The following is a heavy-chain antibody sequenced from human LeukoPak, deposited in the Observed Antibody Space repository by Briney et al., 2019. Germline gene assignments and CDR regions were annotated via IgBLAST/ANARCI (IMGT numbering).Heavy chain of an antibody. CDR1: GFTFSSYG. CDR2: ISYDGSNK. J-gene: IGHJ4*02. CDR3: ATDSGSYRYYCDY. V-gene: IGHV3-30*03. Sequence: GGSLRLSCAASGFTFSSYGMHWVRQAPGKGLEWVALISYDGSNKYYADSVKGRFTISRDSSKNTLYLQMNSLRAEDTAVYYCATDSGSYRYYCDYWGQGTLVTVSS. D-gene: IGHD1-26*01.